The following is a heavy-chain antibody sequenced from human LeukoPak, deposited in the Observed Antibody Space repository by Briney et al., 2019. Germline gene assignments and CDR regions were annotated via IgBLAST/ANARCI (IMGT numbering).Heavy chain of an antibody. J-gene: IGHJ6*04. Sequence: GRSLRLSCAASGFTFSNYAMHWVRQAPGKGLEWVAVISYDGINKYYADSVKGRFTISRDNSKNTLYLQMNSLRAEDTAVHYCARDPYYDILTGYSLYGMDVWGKGTTVTVSS. CDR3: ARDPYYDILTGYSLYGMDV. D-gene: IGHD3-9*01. CDR2: ISYDGINK. V-gene: IGHV3-30*04. CDR1: GFTFSNYA.